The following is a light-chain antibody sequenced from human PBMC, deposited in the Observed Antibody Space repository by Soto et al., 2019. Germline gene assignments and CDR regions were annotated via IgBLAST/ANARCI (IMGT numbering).Light chain of an antibody. V-gene: IGKV3-20*01. CDR3: QLDGSSPLQT. CDR1: QSVSSSY. CDR2: DAS. Sequence: EIVLTPSPGTLSLSPGERATLSCRASQSVSSSYLSWYRQKPGQAPRLLIYDASSRATGIPDRFSGSGSGTGFNLTISRLEPEDFVIDYCQLDGSSPLQTFGEGTKLEIK. J-gene: IGKJ2*01.